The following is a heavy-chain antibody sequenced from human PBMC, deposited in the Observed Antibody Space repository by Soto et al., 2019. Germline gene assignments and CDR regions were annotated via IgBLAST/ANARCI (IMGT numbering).Heavy chain of an antibody. CDR1: GFTFSTFG. V-gene: IGHV3-30*18. Sequence: QVQLVESGGGVVQPGRSLRLSCAVSGFTFSTFGMHWVRQAPGKELEWVAVISSDGSIKYYVDSVKGRFTISRDNSKNTLYLEMNSLRAEDTAVYYCAKDRPYIGSYWGQGTLVTVS. J-gene: IGHJ4*02. CDR2: ISSDGSIK. D-gene: IGHD1-26*01. CDR3: AKDRPYIGSY.